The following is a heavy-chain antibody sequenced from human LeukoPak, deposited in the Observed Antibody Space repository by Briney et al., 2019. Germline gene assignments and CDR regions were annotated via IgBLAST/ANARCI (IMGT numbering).Heavy chain of an antibody. Sequence: GESLKISCKGAGYSFTTNWIGWVRQMPGKGLEWMGIIYPGDSHTRYNPSFQGQVTMSADKSTNTAYLQWSSLKASDTAMYYCARGDCSGGSCYSGYWGQGTLVTVSS. V-gene: IGHV5-51*01. J-gene: IGHJ4*02. CDR1: GYSFTTNW. CDR2: IYPGDSHT. D-gene: IGHD2-15*01. CDR3: ARGDCSGGSCYSGY.